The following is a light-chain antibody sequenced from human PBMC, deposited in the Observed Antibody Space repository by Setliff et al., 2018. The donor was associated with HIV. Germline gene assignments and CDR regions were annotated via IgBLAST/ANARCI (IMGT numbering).Light chain of an antibody. CDR2: EVT. V-gene: IGLV2-8*01. Sequence: QSVLTQPPSASGSPGQSVTISCTGTSSDVGGYNFVSWYQQHPGNAPKLMIYEVTKRPSGVPDRFSGSKSGNTASLTVPGLQAEDEADYYCTSYAGTNVLFGGGTKVT. CDR3: TSYAGTNVL. J-gene: IGLJ2*01. CDR1: SSDVGGYNF.